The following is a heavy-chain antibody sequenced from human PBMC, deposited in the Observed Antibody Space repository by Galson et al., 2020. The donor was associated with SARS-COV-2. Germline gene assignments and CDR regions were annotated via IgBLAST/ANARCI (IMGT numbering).Heavy chain of an antibody. CDR1: GYTFTGYY. D-gene: IGHD4-17*01. CDR3: ARDVGGDYVEWFDP. J-gene: IGHJ5*02. Sequence: ASVKLSCKASGYTFTGYYMHWVRQAPGQGLEWMGWINPNSGGTNYAQKFQGRVTMTRDTSISTAYMELSRLRSDATAVYYCARDVGGDYVEWFDPWGQGTLVTVSS. V-gene: IGHV1-2*02. CDR2: INPNSGGT.